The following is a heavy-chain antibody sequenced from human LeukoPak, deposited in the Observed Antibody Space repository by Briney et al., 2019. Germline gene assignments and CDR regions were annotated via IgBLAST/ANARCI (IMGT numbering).Heavy chain of an antibody. CDR3: ARHSSSGFVFDY. D-gene: IGHD3-3*01. CDR2: MFYSGST. V-gene: IGHV4-39*01. J-gene: IGHJ4*02. Sequence: SETLSLTCTVSGNSISSTTYYWGWIRQPPGKGLEWIASMFYSGSTYYNPSLKSRVTISVDTSKNQFSLKLSSVTAADTAVYFCARHSSSGFVFDYWGQGTLVTVSS. CDR1: GNSISSTTYY.